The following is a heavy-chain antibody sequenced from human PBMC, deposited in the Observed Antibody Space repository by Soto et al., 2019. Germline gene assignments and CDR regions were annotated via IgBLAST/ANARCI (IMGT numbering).Heavy chain of an antibody. CDR3: ARTVVTRYYYYYGMDV. Sequence: ASVKVSCKASGYTFTSYGISWVRQAPGQGLEWMGWISAYNGNTNYAQKLQGRVTMTADESTSTAYMELSSLRSEDTAVYYCARTVVTRYYYYYGMDVWGQGTTVTVSS. CDR1: GYTFTSYG. V-gene: IGHV1-18*01. J-gene: IGHJ6*02. CDR2: ISAYNGNT. D-gene: IGHD2-15*01.